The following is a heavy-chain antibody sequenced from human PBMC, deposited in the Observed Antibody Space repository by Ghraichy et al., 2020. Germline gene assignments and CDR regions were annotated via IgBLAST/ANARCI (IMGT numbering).Heavy chain of an antibody. V-gene: IGHV3-23*01. CDR1: GFTFSSYA. D-gene: IGHD2/OR15-2a*01. CDR3: AKELGDYCNGLGGN. J-gene: IGHJ4*02. CDR2: ISGRSDRA. Sequence: GGSLRLSCAASGFTFSSYAMTWVRQAPGKGLEWVSAISGRSDRAFYADSVKGRFTISRDNSKNTLYLQIASLRDDDTAIYYCAKELGDYCNGLGGNWGQGTLVTVSS.